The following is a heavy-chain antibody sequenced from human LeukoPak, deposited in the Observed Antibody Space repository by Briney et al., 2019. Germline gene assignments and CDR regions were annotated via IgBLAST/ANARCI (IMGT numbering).Heavy chain of an antibody. V-gene: IGHV1-2*02. CDR1: GYTFTGYY. Sequence: ASVKVSCKASGYTFTGYYMHWVRQAPGQGLEWMGWINPNSGGTNYAQKFQGRVTMTRDTSISTAYMELSRLRSDDTAVYYCARVVSTDGAAFDFWGQGTVVTVSS. CDR2: INPNSGGT. CDR3: ARVVSTDGAAFDF. D-gene: IGHD4-17*01. J-gene: IGHJ3*01.